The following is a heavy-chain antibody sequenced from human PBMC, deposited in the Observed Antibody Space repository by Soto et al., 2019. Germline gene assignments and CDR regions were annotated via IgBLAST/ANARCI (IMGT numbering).Heavy chain of an antibody. CDR3: ARTTPYYYYGMDV. V-gene: IGHV4-34*01. J-gene: IGHJ6*02. CDR2: INHSGST. CDR1: GGSFSGYY. Sequence: LSLTCAVYGGSFSGYYWSWIRQPPGKGLEWIGEINHSGSTNYNPSLKSRVTISVDTSKNQFSLKLSSVTAADTAVYYCARTTPYYYYGMDVWGQGTTVTVSS. D-gene: IGHD1-26*01.